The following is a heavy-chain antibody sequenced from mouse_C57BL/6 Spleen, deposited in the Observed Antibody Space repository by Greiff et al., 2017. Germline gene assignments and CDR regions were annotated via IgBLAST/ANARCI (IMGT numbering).Heavy chain of an antibody. CDR1: GYTFTDYN. CDR2: INPNNGGT. CDR3: ARGYYAMDY. Sequence: EVKLQESGPELVKPGASVKMSCKASGYTFTDYNMHWVKQSHGKSLEWIGYINPNNGGTSYNQKFKGKATLTVNKSSSTAYMELRSLTSEDSAVYYCARGYYAMDYWGQGTSVTVSS. V-gene: IGHV1-22*01. J-gene: IGHJ4*01.